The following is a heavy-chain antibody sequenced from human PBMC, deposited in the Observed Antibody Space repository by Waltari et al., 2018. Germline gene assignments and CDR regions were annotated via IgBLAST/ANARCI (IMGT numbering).Heavy chain of an antibody. CDR3: ARVAMTTVTKDAFDI. J-gene: IGHJ3*02. V-gene: IGHV1-69*04. CDR1: GGTFSSYA. Sequence: QVQLVQSGAEVKKPGSSVKVSCKASGGTFSSYAISWVRQAPGQGLEWMGRSIPNLGIANYAQKCQGRVTITADKSTSTAYMELSSLRSEDTAVYYCARVAMTTVTKDAFDIWGQGTMVTVSS. D-gene: IGHD4-17*01. CDR2: SIPNLGIA.